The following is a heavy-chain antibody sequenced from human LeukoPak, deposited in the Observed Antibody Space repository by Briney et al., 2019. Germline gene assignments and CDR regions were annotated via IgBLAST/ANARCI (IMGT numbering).Heavy chain of an antibody. V-gene: IGHV6-1*01. J-gene: IGHJ6*02. Sequence: SQTLSLTCAISGDSVSSNSAAWNWIRQSPSRGLEWLGRTYYRSKWYNDYAVSVKSRITINPDTSKNQFSLQLNSVTPEDTAVYYCARDSIVVVPDAYYYGMDVWGQGTTVIVSS. CDR2: TYYRSKWYN. CDR1: GDSVSSNSAA. D-gene: IGHD2-2*01. CDR3: ARDSIVVVPDAYYYGMDV.